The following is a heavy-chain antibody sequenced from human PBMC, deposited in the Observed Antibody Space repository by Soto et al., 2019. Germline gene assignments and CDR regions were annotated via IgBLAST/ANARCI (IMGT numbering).Heavy chain of an antibody. CDR1: GFSLNTFGVG. CDR2: IYWNDDK. J-gene: IGHJ4*02. V-gene: IGHV2-5*01. Sequence: QITLRESGPTLLKPTETLTLTCTFYGFSLNTFGVGVGWIRQPPGKALEWLAFIYWNDDKRYSSFLNNRLTITSDTSKHQVVLAVTDMDPVDTGTYLCVHRVLAGQQIDYWGQGTLVTVSS. D-gene: IGHD2-15*01. CDR3: VHRVLAGQQIDY.